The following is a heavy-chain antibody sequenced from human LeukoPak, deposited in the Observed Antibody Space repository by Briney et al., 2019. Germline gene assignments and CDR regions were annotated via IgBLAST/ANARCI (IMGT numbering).Heavy chain of an antibody. V-gene: IGHV3-30*04. J-gene: IGHJ4*02. CDR3: VRQDCSSGSCYLDY. CDR1: GFTFSNYA. Sequence: GGSLRLSCAASGFTFSNYAMHWVRQAPGKGLDWVAVISFHGRDKFYADSVKGRLTISRDNSQNTLFVQMNGLRVEDTAVYYCVRQDCSSGSCYLDYWGQGILVTVSS. D-gene: IGHD2-15*01. CDR2: ISFHGRDK.